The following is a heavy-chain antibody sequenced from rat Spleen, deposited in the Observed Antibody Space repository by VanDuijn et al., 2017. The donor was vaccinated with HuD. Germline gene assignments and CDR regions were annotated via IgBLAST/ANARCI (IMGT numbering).Heavy chain of an antibody. CDR3: TRPDYGYPFAY. J-gene: IGHJ3*01. CDR2: ISYDGGST. D-gene: IGHD1-7*01. CDR1: GFTFSSFP. Sequence: EVQLVESGGGLVQPGRSMKLSCAASGFTFSSFPMAWVRQAPKKGLEWVAAISYDGGSTYYRDSVKGRYTISRDNAKSTLYLQMDSLRSEDTATYYCTRPDYGYPFAYWGQGTLVTVSS. V-gene: IGHV5-46*01.